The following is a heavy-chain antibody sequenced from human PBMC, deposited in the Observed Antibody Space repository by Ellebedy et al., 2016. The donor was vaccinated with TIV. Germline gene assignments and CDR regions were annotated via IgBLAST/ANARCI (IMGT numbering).Heavy chain of an antibody. V-gene: IGHV4-39*07. CDR1: GGSISSSSYY. CDR3: ARGSTGKGWFEP. CDR2: LYYSGST. J-gene: IGHJ5*02. D-gene: IGHD2-2*01. Sequence: GSLRLSCTVSGGSISSSSYYWGWIRQSPGKGLEWIGSLYYSGSTYYNPSLKSRVTISGDTSKNQFSLKLSSVTAADTAIYYCARGSTGKGWFEPWGQGTLVTVSS.